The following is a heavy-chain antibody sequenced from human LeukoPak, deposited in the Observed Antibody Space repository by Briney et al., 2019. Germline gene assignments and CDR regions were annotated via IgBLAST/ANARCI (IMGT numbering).Heavy chain of an antibody. Sequence: PGGSLKLSCAASGFTVSSNYMSWVRQAPGKGLEWVSVIYSGGSTYYADSVKGRFTISRDNSKNTLYLQMNSLRAEDTAVYYCASERITIFGVVIHAFDIWGQGTMVTVSS. CDR3: ASERITIFGVVIHAFDI. D-gene: IGHD3-3*01. J-gene: IGHJ3*02. V-gene: IGHV3-53*01. CDR1: GFTVSSNY. CDR2: IYSGGST.